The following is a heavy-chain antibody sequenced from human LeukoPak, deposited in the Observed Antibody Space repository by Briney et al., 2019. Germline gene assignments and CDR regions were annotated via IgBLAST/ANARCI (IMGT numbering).Heavy chain of an antibody. D-gene: IGHD6-6*01. Sequence: GGSLRLSCAAPGFTFSSYWMSWVRQAPGKGLEWVANIKQDGSEKYYVDSVKGRFTISRDNAKNSLYLQMNSLRAEDTAVYYCARDDSRSTFDYWGQGTLVTVSS. V-gene: IGHV3-7*01. CDR3: ARDDSRSTFDY. J-gene: IGHJ4*02. CDR1: GFTFSSYW. CDR2: IKQDGSEK.